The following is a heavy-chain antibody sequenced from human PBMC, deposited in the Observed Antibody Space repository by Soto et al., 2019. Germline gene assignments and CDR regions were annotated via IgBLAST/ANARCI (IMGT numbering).Heavy chain of an antibody. D-gene: IGHD3-3*01. V-gene: IGHV3-30*18. Sequence: GGSLRLSCAASGFTFSSYGMHWVRQAPGKGLEWVAVISYDGSNKYYADSVKGRFTISRDNSKNTLYLQMNSLRAEDTAVYYCAKDRFLEWLLGYFDYWGQGTLVTVSS. J-gene: IGHJ4*02. CDR1: GFTFSSYG. CDR2: ISYDGSNK. CDR3: AKDRFLEWLLGYFDY.